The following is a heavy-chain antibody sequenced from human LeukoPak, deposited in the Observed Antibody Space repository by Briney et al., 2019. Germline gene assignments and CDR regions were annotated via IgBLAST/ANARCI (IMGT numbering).Heavy chain of an antibody. D-gene: IGHD5-24*01. V-gene: IGHV4-34*01. CDR3: ARPGRQDAYNGHYWYFDL. CDR2: INDSGST. CDR1: SGSFSGYY. J-gene: IGHJ2*01. Sequence: SETLSLTCAVYSGSFSGYYWNWIRQSPEKGLEWIGEINDSGSTNYNPSLKSRVTISVDPSKNQFSLNLRSVTAADTAVSYCARPGRQDAYNGHYWYFDLWGRGTLVTVSS.